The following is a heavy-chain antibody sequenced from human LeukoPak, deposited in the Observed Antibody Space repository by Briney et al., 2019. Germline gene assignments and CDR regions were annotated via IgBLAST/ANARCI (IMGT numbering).Heavy chain of an antibody. CDR3: ATQATGHSTPFDF. CDR2: ISYSGTT. V-gene: IGHV4-59*03. D-gene: IGHD3-9*01. J-gene: IGHJ4*02. Sequence: SETLSLTCTVSGGSISGYYWTWIRQPPGKGLEWIGYISYSGTTNYNPSLNSRLTISVDTSKNQFSLKLSSVTAADTAVYYCATQATGHSTPFDFWGQGTLVTVSS. CDR1: GGSISGYY.